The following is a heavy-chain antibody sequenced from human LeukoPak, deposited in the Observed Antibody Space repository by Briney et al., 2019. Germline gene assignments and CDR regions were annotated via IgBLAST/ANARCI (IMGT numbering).Heavy chain of an antibody. V-gene: IGHV3-11*04. D-gene: IGHD3-10*01. Sequence: GGSLRLSCAASGFTFSDYYMSWIRQAPGKGLEWVSYISSSGSTIYYADSVKGRFTISRDNSKNTLYMQMNSLRAEDTAVYYCAREGSYYGMDVWGQGTTVTVSS. CDR1: GFTFSDYY. CDR3: AREGSYYGMDV. J-gene: IGHJ6*02. CDR2: ISSSGSTI.